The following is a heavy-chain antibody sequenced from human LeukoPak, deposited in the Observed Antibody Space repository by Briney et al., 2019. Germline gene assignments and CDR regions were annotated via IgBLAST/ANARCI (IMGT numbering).Heavy chain of an antibody. CDR3: ARGDYGHYYDSSGYGRFDY. V-gene: IGHV3-30-3*01. D-gene: IGHD3-22*01. J-gene: IGHJ4*02. CDR1: GFTFSSYA. Sequence: PGGSLRLSCAASGFTFSSYAMHWVRQAPGKGLEWVAVISYDGSNKYYADSVKGRFTISRDNSKNTLYLQMNSLRAEDTAVYYCARGDYGHYYDSSGYGRFDYWGQGTLVTVSS. CDR2: ISYDGSNK.